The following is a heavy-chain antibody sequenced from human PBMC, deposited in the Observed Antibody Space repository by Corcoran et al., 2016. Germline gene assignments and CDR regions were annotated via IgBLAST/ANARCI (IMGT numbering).Heavy chain of an antibody. V-gene: IGHV1-18*01. CDR1: GYTFTSYG. J-gene: IGHJ6*02. Sequence: QVQLVQSGAAVKKPGASVKVSCKASGYTFTSYGISWVRQAPGQGLAWMGWISAYNGNTNYAQKLQGRVTMTTDTSTSTAYMELRSRRSDDTAVYYWARDQGIAAAGTSGQRVHYYDYGMDVWGQGTTVTVSS. D-gene: IGHD6-13*01. CDR2: ISAYNGNT. CDR3: ARDQGIAAAGTSGQRVHYYDYGMDV.